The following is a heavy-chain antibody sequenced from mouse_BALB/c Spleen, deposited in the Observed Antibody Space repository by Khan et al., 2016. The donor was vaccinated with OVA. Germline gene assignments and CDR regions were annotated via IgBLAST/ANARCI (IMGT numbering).Heavy chain of an antibody. Sequence: EVKLLESGPGLVKPSQSLSLTCTVTGYSITTNYAWDWIRQFPGNKLEWMGYISYSGSTSYNPSLKSRISITRDTSKNQFFLQLNSVTTEDTATYFCGRKNYDGYSLDYWGQGTTVTVSS. CDR3: GRKNYDGYSLDY. D-gene: IGHD2-4*01. V-gene: IGHV3-2*02. J-gene: IGHJ4*01. CDR1: GYSITTNYA. CDR2: ISYSGST.